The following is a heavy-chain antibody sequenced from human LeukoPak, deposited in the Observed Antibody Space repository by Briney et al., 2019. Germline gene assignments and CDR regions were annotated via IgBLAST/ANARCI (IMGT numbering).Heavy chain of an antibody. J-gene: IGHJ6*03. V-gene: IGHV1-8*01. CDR2: RNPNSGNT. Sequence: ASVTVSCKASGYTFTSYDINWVRQATGQGLEWMGWRNPNSGNTGYAQKFQGRVTMTRNTSISTAYMELSSLRSEDTAVYYCARAPSWSGFSSYYYMDVWGKGTTVTVSS. CDR1: GYTFTSYD. CDR3: ARAPSWSGFSSYYYMDV. D-gene: IGHD3-3*01.